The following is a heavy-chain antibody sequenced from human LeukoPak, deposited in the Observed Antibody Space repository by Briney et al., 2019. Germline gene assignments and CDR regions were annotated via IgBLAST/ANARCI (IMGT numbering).Heavy chain of an antibody. J-gene: IGHJ6*02. CDR2: ISWNSGSI. D-gene: IGHD3-10*02. CDR1: GFTFDDYA. V-gene: IGHV3-9*01. CDR3: AKDMFAVYYYYYGMDV. Sequence: SLRLSCAASGFTFDDYAMHWVRQAPGKGLEWVSGISWNSGSIGYADSVKGRFTISRDNAKNSLYLQMNSLRAEDTALYYCAKDMFAVYYYYYGMDVWGQGTTVTVSS.